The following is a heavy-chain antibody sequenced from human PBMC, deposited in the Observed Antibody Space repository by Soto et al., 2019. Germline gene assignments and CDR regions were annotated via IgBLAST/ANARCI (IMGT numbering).Heavy chain of an antibody. CDR3: ARPFPDIRFLEWLPINQHYYYYMDV. V-gene: IGHV4-34*01. CDR2: INHSGST. CDR1: GGSFSGYY. Sequence: SETLSLTCAVYGGSFSGYYWSWIRQPPGKGLEWIGEINHSGSTNYNPSLKSRVTISVDTSKNQFSLKLSSVTAADTAVYYCARPFPDIRFLEWLPINQHYYYYMDVWGKGTTVTVSS. J-gene: IGHJ6*03. D-gene: IGHD3-3*01.